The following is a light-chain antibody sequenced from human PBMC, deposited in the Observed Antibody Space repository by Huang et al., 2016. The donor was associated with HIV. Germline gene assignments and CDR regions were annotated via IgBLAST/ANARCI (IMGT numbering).Light chain of an antibody. Sequence: IVMTQSPESLSVSLGERATINCKSSQSVLYKSDKRYYVAWYQEKPGQSPKVIIYWASTRQAGVPDRCRGGGSGTNFTLTIDSFQAEDVALYYCQQYFSTPTFGLGTKLEI. V-gene: IGKV4-1*01. J-gene: IGKJ2*01. CDR1: QSVLYKSDKRYY. CDR2: WAS. CDR3: QQYFSTPT.